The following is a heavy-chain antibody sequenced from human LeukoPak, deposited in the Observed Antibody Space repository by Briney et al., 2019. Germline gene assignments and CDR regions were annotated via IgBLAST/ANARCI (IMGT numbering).Heavy chain of an antibody. J-gene: IGHJ3*02. V-gene: IGHV3-23*01. Sequence: GGSLRLSCAASGFTFSSYAMSWVRQAPGKGLEWVSAISGSGGSTYYADSVKGRFTISRDNSKNTLYLQMNSLRAEDTAVYYCAKDLAIMITFGRGNAFDIWGQGTMVTVSS. CDR1: GFTFSSYA. D-gene: IGHD3-16*01. CDR2: ISGSGGST. CDR3: AKDLAIMITFGRGNAFDI.